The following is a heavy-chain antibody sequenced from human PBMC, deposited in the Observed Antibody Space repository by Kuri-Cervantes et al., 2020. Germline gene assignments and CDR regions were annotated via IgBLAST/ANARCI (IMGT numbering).Heavy chain of an antibody. D-gene: IGHD2-21*01. CDR1: GFSFSSYG. Sequence: LSLTCAASGFSFSSYGMHWVRQAPGKGLEWVAVIWYDGSNKYYSDSVKGRFTISRDNSKNTLYLQMNSLRTEDTAVYYCAAQIAWGQGTLVTVSS. CDR2: IWYDGSNK. V-gene: IGHV3-33*08. CDR3: AAQIA. J-gene: IGHJ4*02.